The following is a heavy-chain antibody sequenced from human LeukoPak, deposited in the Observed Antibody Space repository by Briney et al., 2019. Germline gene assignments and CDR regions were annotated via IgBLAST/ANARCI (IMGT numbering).Heavy chain of an antibody. CDR2: INAGNGNT. Sequence: ASVKVSCKAFGYTFTSYAMHWVRQAPGQRLEWMGWINAGNGNTKYSQKFQGRVTITRDTSAGTAYMELSSLRSEDTAVYYCAGNPYDVTYYGMDVWGQGTTVTVSS. V-gene: IGHV1-3*01. CDR3: AGNPYDVTYYGMDV. CDR1: GYTFTSYA. J-gene: IGHJ6*02. D-gene: IGHD3-22*01.